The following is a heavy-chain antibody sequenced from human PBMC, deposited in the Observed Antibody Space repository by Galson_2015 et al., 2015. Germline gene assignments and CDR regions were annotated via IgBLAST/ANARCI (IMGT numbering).Heavy chain of an antibody. CDR3: ARHLVVVPAAIQLDY. CDR2: IYPGDSDT. D-gene: IGHD2-2*01. V-gene: IGHV5-51*01. Sequence: QSGAEVKKPGESLQISFKGSGYSFTSYWIGWVRQMPGKGLEWMGIIYPGDSDTRYSPSFQGQVTISADKSISTAYLQWSSLKASDTAMYYCARHLVVVPAAIQLDYWGQGTLVTVSS. J-gene: IGHJ4*02. CDR1: GYSFTSYW.